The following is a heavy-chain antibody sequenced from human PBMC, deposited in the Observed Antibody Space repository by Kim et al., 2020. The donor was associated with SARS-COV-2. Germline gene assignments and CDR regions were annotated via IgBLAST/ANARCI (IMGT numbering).Heavy chain of an antibody. J-gene: IGHJ6*02. Sequence: GESLKISCKGSGYSFTSYWISWVRQMPGKGLEWMGRIDPSDSYTNYSPSFQGHVTISADKSISTAYLQWSSLKASDTAMYYCARLPWFGEAYYYYGMDVWGQGTTVTVSS. CDR1: GYSFTSYW. D-gene: IGHD3-10*01. V-gene: IGHV5-10-1*01. CDR3: ARLPWFGEAYYYYGMDV. CDR2: IDPSDSYT.